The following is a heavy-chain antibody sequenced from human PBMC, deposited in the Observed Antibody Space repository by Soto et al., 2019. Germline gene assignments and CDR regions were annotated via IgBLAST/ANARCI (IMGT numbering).Heavy chain of an antibody. J-gene: IGHJ6*03. V-gene: IGHV4-4*02. Sequence: QVQLQESGPGLVQPSGTLSLTCAVSSGSISSSNWWRWVRQPPGKGVEWIGESYHSGSTNYNPSLKSRVTISVDTSKNQFSLKLSSVTAADTAVYYCAREYGGWSWYYMDVWGKGTTVTVSS. CDR2: SYHSGST. D-gene: IGHD3-16*01. CDR1: SGSISSSNW. CDR3: AREYGGWSWYYMDV.